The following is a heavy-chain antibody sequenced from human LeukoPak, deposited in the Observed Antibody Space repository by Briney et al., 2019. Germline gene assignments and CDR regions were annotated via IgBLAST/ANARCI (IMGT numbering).Heavy chain of an antibody. D-gene: IGHD2-8*01. V-gene: IGHV3-30*02. CDR1: GVTFSSYS. CDR2: RQFDGSHI. CDR3: AKTSDQLLYSKLDY. J-gene: IGHJ4*02. Sequence: GGSLRLSCAASGVTFSSYSMHWGCQAPPPGLGRVAFRQFDGSHIFYTDSVRGRFTISRDNSKNTLYLQMSSLRAEDTAVFYCAKTSDQLLYSKLDYWGQGTLVTVSS.